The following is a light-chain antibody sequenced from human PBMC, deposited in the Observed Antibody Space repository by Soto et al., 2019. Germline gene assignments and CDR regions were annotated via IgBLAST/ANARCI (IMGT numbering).Light chain of an antibody. CDR1: QRVSRN. CDR3: QQYNNWPPYT. CDR2: GAS. Sequence: EIVMTQSPATLSVSPGERATLSCRASQRVSRNLAWYQQKPGQAPRLLIYGASTRATGIPARFSGSGSETEFTLTIRSLQSEDFAVYYCQQYNNWPPYTFGQGTKLEIK. J-gene: IGKJ2*01. V-gene: IGKV3-15*01.